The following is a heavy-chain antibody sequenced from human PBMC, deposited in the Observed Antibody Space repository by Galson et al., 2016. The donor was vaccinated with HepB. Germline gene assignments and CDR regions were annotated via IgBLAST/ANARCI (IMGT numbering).Heavy chain of an antibody. CDR1: GFTFNDYD. CDR3: AREPVRLDDLLTGPPKNPDY. V-gene: IGHV3-13*01. J-gene: IGHJ4*02. Sequence: SLRLSCAISGFTFNDYDMHWVRQGRGESLEWVANMRPAGDKYYPGSVKGRFTVSRDNAKNSLYLQMNSLRAEDTAVYYCAREPVRLDDLLTGPPKNPDYWGQGTLVTVSS. CDR2: MRPAGDK. D-gene: IGHD3-9*01.